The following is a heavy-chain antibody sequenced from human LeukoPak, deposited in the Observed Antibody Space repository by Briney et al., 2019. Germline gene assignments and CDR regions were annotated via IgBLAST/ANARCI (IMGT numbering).Heavy chain of an antibody. Sequence: SEALSLTCTVSGGSISSSSYYWGWIRQPPGKGLEWIGSIYYSGTTYHNPSLKSRVTISVDTSKNQFSLKLSSVTAADTAVYYCAGPPVPFDIWGQGTMVTVSS. D-gene: IGHD6-6*01. CDR1: GGSISSSSYY. CDR2: IYYSGTT. V-gene: IGHV4-39*01. CDR3: AGPPVPFDI. J-gene: IGHJ3*02.